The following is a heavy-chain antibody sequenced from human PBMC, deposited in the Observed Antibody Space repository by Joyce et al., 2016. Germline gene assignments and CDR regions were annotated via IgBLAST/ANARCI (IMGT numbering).Heavy chain of an antibody. CDR3: AGPLPAPGLPFDY. D-gene: IGHD6-13*01. CDR1: GTSLSGYY. Sequence: QVQLQQWGAGLLKPSETLSLTCAVYGTSLSGYYWSWIRQSPGKGLEWIGEINHSGTASYNPSLASRVIISIDTSKNHFSLDMKSMTAADTAVYYCAGPLPAPGLPFDYWGQGTPIIVSS. J-gene: IGHJ4*02. CDR2: INHSGTA. V-gene: IGHV4-34*02.